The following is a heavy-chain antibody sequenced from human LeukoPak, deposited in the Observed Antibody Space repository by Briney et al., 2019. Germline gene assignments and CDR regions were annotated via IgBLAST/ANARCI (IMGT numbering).Heavy chain of an antibody. V-gene: IGHV3-9*01. D-gene: IGHD2-15*01. CDR2: ISWNSGSI. Sequence: GRSLRLSCAASGFTFDDYAMHWVRQAPGKGLEWVSGISWNSGSIGYADSVKGRFTISRDNAKNSLYLQMNSLRAEDTALYYCAKRMGYSSGPYGMDVWGQGTTVTVSS. J-gene: IGHJ6*02. CDR1: GFTFDDYA. CDR3: AKRMGYSSGPYGMDV.